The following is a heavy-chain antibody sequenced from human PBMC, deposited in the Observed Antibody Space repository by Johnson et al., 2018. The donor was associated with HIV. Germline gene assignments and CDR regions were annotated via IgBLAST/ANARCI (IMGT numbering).Heavy chain of an antibody. CDR3: AIKGDAFDI. V-gene: IGHV3-7*03. CDR1: GFTFGTYW. Sequence: VQLVESGGGLVKPGGSLRLSCAASGFTFGTYWMTWVRQAQGNGLEWVATIKLDGSDKYYLDSVKGRFTISRDNGRNSLYLQMNSLRADDTAVYYCAIKGDAFDIWGQGTMVTVSS. J-gene: IGHJ3*02. CDR2: IKLDGSDK.